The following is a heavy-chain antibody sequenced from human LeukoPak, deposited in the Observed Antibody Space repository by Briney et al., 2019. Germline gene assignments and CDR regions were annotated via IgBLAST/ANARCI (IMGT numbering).Heavy chain of an antibody. D-gene: IGHD6-13*01. Sequence: GGSLRLSCAASGFTVSSNYMSWVRQAPGKGLEWVSVIYSGGSTYYADSVKGRFTISRDNSKSTLYLQMNSLRAEDTAVYYCAREAAAGLFDPWGQGTLVTVSS. CDR1: GFTVSSNY. CDR3: AREAAAGLFDP. V-gene: IGHV3-66*01. J-gene: IGHJ5*02. CDR2: IYSGGST.